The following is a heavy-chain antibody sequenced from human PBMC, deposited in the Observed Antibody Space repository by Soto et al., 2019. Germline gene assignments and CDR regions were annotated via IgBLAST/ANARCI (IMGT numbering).Heavy chain of an antibody. J-gene: IGHJ4*03. V-gene: IGHV3-64*01. D-gene: IGHD3-10*01. Sequence: GSLRLSCAASGFTLSSYAMHWVRQAPGKGLEYVSLISNNGGSTYHANSVKGRFTISRDNSRNTLYLQMGSLRAEDMGVYYCARRGFNDFWGQGTLVTVSS. CDR3: ARRGFNDF. CDR1: GFTLSSYA. CDR2: ISNNGGST.